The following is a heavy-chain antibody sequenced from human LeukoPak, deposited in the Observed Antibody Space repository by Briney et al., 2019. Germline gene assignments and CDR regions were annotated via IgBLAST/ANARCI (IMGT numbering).Heavy chain of an antibody. Sequence: GGSLRLSCAASGFTFSDYYMSWIRQAPGKGLEWVSYISSSGSTIYYADSVKGRFTISGDNAKNSLYLQMNSLRAEDTAVYYCAREPESSSATSFGFDPWGQGTLVTVSS. CDR2: ISSSGSTI. D-gene: IGHD2-2*01. J-gene: IGHJ5*02. CDR1: GFTFSDYY. V-gene: IGHV3-11*01. CDR3: AREPESSSATSFGFDP.